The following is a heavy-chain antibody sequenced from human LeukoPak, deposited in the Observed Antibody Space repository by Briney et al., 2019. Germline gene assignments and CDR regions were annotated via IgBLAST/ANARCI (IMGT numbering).Heavy chain of an antibody. V-gene: IGHV3-9*01. CDR3: AKDGYYDSTGYIDY. CDR2: ITWNSGRI. CDR1: GFTFDDYA. D-gene: IGHD3-22*01. Sequence: GGSLRLSCAASGFTFDDYAMHWVRQAPGKGLEWVSGITWNSGRIGYADSVKGRFAISRDNAKNSLYLQMNSLRAEDTALYYCAKDGYYDSTGYIDYWGQGTVVTVSS. J-gene: IGHJ4*02.